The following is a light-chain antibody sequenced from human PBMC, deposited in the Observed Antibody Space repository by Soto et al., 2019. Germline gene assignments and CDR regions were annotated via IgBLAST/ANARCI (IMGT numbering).Light chain of an antibody. CDR2: TAS. V-gene: IGKV3-15*01. J-gene: IGKJ1*01. CDR1: QSVSRT. CDR3: QQYKIWPPVT. Sequence: EIVMTHSPGTLSVTPGGRVTLSCRSSQSVSRTLAWYQQQPGQAPRLLIHTASTRATGIPARFSGSGSGTAFTLTISSLQSEDFAVYYCQQYKIWPPVTFGQGTKVDIK.